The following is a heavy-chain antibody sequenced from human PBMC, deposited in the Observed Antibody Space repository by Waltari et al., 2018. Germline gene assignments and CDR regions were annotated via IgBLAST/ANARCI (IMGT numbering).Heavy chain of an antibody. CDR2: IDRDGNT. J-gene: IGHJ3*02. D-gene: IGHD1-1*01. CDR1: GFSVSDNY. CDR3: TSTLHLDGWLDGFDI. V-gene: IGHV3-53*01. Sequence: EVQLVESGGGLIQTGGSLRLSCEGSGFSVSDNYMNWVRQGAGKGLEWVSTIDRDGNTFYADSVKCRFAISRSSSRDTVYFQMNSLRPDDTAVYYCTSTLHLDGWLDGFDIWGQGTVVTVSS.